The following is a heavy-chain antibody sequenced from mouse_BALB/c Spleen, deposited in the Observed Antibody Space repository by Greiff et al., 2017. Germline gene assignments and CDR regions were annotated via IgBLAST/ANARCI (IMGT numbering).Heavy chain of an antibody. Sequence: EVKLMESGGGLVKPGGSLKLSCAASGFAFSSYDMSWVRQTPEKRLEWVAYISSGGGSTYYPDTVKGRFTISRDNAKNTLYLQMSSLKSEDTAMYYCARQGTMITTLYAMDYWGQGTSVTVSS. CDR3: ARQGTMITTLYAMDY. J-gene: IGHJ4*01. CDR2: ISSGGGST. CDR1: GFAFSSYD. D-gene: IGHD2-4*01. V-gene: IGHV5-12-1*01.